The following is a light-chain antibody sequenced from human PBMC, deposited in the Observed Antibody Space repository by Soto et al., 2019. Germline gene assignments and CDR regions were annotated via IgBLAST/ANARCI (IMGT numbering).Light chain of an antibody. CDR2: AAS. J-gene: IGKJ1*01. CDR3: QQSYSTPWT. CDR1: QSISSY. V-gene: IGKV1-39*01. Sequence: IQMTQSPCSRSASVLDIFTITFRASQSISSYLNWYQQKPGKAPKLLIYAASSLQSGVPSRFSGSGSGTDFTLTISSLQPEDFATYYCQQSYSTPWTFGQGTKVDI.